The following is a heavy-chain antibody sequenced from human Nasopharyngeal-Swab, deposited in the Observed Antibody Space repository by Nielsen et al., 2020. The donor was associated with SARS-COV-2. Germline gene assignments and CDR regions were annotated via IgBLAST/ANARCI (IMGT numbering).Heavy chain of an antibody. Sequence: WIRQPPGKGLEWVAVISYDGSNNYYADAVKGRFTYFRDNSKNTLYLQMTSLRAEGTAVYYCAKDSVYYWGQGTLVTVSS. CDR3: AKDSVYY. CDR2: ISYDGSNN. J-gene: IGHJ4*02. V-gene: IGHV3-30*18. D-gene: IGHD2/OR15-2a*01.